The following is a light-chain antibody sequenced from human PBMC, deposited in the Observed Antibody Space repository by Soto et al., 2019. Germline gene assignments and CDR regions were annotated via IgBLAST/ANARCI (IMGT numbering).Light chain of an antibody. CDR3: QQYNSWPLT. CDR2: GAS. J-gene: IGKJ4*01. V-gene: IGKV3-15*01. Sequence: EIVMTQSPATLSVSPGERAPLSCRASQSVSSSLAWYQQKPGQAPRLLIYGASTRATGVPARFSGGGSGTEFTLTISSLQSEDFAVYYCQQYNSWPLTFGGGTKVEIK. CDR1: QSVSSS.